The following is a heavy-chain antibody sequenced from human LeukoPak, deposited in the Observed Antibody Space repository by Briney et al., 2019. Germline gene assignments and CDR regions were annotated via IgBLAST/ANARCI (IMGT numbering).Heavy chain of an antibody. D-gene: IGHD3-3*01. Sequence: GASVKVSCKASGYTFTGYYMHWVRQAPGQGLEWMGWINPNSGGTNYAQKFQGRVTMTRNTSISTAYMELSSLRSEDTAVYYCASWGGYDFWSGYYDYYYYGMGVWGQGTTVTVSS. J-gene: IGHJ6*02. CDR3: ASWGGYDFWSGYYDYYYYGMGV. CDR1: GYTFTGYY. V-gene: IGHV1-2*02. CDR2: INPNSGGT.